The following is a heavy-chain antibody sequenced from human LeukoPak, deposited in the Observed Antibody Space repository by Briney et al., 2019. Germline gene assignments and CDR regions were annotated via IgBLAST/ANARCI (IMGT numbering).Heavy chain of an antibody. J-gene: IGHJ4*02. D-gene: IGHD2-2*01. V-gene: IGHV3-30*03. CDR1: GFTFSSYS. CDR3: ARAPNGVYCTSSSCHLDY. CDR2: ISYDGTNK. Sequence: PGGSLRLSCAASGFTFSSYSMNWVRQAPGEGLEWVALISYDGTNKYYADSVKGRFTVSRDNSKNTLFLQMNSLRSEDAAVYYCARAPNGVYCTSSSCHLDYWGQGTLVTVSS.